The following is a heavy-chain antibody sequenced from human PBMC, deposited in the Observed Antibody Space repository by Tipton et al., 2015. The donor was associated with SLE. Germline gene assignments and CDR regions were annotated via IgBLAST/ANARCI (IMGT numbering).Heavy chain of an antibody. D-gene: IGHD6-13*01. Sequence: WSWVRQPPGKGLEWIGEVSHSRSTNYNPSLKSRVTISVDTSKNQFSLKLISVTAADTAVYYCARQGIMASAGLGYWGQGTLVTVSS. V-gene: IGHV4-34*13. CDR3: ARQGIMASAGLGY. J-gene: IGHJ4*02. CDR2: VSHSRST.